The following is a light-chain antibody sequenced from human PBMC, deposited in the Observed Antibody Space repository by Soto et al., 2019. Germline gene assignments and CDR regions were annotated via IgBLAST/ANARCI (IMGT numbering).Light chain of an antibody. J-gene: IGKJ3*01. Sequence: EIVLTQSPASLSAFPGDRVTLSCRASQYINTRLAWYQHRPGQAPRLLIYQTSIMAAGIPARFSASGAGTGLTLAISDLQPEDFALYYCHQRQCWPRTFCPGTKVDI. CDR2: QTS. CDR1: QYINTR. CDR3: HQRQCWPRT. V-gene: IGKV3-11*01.